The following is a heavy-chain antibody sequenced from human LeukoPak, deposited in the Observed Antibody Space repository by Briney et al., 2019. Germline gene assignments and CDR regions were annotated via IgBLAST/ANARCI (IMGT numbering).Heavy chain of an antibody. CDR3: ARDAKSGWFDY. D-gene: IGHD6-19*01. V-gene: IGHV3-33*01. CDR1: GFTFSSYG. J-gene: IGHJ4*02. CDR2: IYYDGSNK. Sequence: GGSLRLSCAASGFTFSSYGMHWVRQAPGKGLEWVAVIYYDGSNKYYADSVKGRFTISRDSSKNMYLQMNSLRAEDTAVYYCARDAKSGWFDYWGQGTLVTVSS.